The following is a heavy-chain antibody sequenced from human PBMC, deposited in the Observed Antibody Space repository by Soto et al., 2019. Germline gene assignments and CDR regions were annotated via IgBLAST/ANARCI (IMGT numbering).Heavy chain of an antibody. CDR3: AIGGVPGDHFDY. CDR2: IIPILGIA. V-gene: IGHV1-69*02. J-gene: IGHJ4*02. CDR1: GGTFSSYT. Sequence: QVQLVQSGAEVKKPGSSVKVSCKASGGTFSSYTISWVRQAPGQWLEWMGRIIPILGIANYAQKFKGRVKITAEKSSITAYVELSSLRSEDTAVYYCAIGGVPGDHFDYWGQGTLVTVSS. D-gene: IGHD3-10*01.